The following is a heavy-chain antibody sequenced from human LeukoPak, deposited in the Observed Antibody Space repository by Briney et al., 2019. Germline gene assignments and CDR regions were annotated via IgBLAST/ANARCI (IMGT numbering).Heavy chain of an antibody. D-gene: IGHD4-17*01. Sequence: ASVKVSCKASGGTFSSYAISWVRQAPGQGLEWMGRIIPILGIANYAQKFQGRVTITADKSTSTAYMELSSLRSEDTAVYYCARNGDYVAFDIWGQGTMVTVSS. CDR2: IIPILGIA. J-gene: IGHJ3*02. V-gene: IGHV1-69*04. CDR3: ARNGDYVAFDI. CDR1: GGTFSSYA.